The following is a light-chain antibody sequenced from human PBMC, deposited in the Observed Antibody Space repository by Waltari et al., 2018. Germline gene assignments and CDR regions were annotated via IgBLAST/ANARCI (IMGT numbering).Light chain of an antibody. Sequence: VLTQSPGTLSLSPGERATLSCRASQSVGKYLDWYQQKPGQAPRLLIYDTSTRATGIPDRFSGSGSGTDFSLTISRLEPEDFAVYYCQKYVSLPATFGQGTKVQAK. J-gene: IGKJ1*01. CDR1: QSVGKY. CDR3: QKYVSLPAT. V-gene: IGKV3-20*01. CDR2: DTS.